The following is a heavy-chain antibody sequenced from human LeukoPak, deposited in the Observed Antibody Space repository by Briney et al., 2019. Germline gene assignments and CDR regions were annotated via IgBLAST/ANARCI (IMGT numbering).Heavy chain of an antibody. J-gene: IGHJ4*02. CDR1: VYTFTSYD. V-gene: IGHV1-8*01. CDR3: ARTVAAIGSPFDY. D-gene: IGHD2-15*01. Sequence: GASVKVSCKASVYTFTSYDINWVRQATGQGLEWMGWMNPNSGNTGYAQKFQGRVTMTRNTSISTAYMELSSLRSEDTAVYYCARTVAAIGSPFDYWGQGTLVTVSS. CDR2: MNPNSGNT.